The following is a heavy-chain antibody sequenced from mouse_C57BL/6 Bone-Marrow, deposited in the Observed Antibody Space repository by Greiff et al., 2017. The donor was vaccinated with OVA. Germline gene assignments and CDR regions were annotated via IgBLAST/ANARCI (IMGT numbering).Heavy chain of an antibody. J-gene: IGHJ3*01. CDR3: ARSTGGGFAY. CDR1: GYTFTSYD. Sequence: QVQLKESGPELVKPGASVKLSCKASGYTFTSYDINWVKQRPGQGLEWIGWIYPRVGSTKYNEKFKGKATLTVDTSSSTAYMELHSLTSEDSAVYFCARSTGGGFAYWGQGTLVTVSA. CDR2: IYPRVGST. V-gene: IGHV1-85*01.